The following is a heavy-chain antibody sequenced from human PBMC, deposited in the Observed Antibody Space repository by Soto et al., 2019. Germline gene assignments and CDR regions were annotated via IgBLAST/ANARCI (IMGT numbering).Heavy chain of an antibody. CDR1: GFTFSSYA. CDR2: ISSNGGST. CDR3: VKRYLTYYYDSGGPPPAFDI. D-gene: IGHD3-22*01. Sequence: PGGSLRLSCSASGFTFSSYAMHWVRQAPGKGLEYVSAISSNGGSTYYADSVKGRFTISRDNSKNTLYLQMSSLRAEDTAVYYCVKRYLTYYYDSGGPPPAFDIWGQGTMVTVSS. J-gene: IGHJ3*02. V-gene: IGHV3-64D*08.